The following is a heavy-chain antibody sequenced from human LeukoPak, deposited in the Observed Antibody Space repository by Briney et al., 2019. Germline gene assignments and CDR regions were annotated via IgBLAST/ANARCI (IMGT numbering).Heavy chain of an antibody. V-gene: IGHV4-34*01. CDR2: INHSGST. D-gene: IGHD3-22*01. J-gene: IGHJ3*02. CDR3: ASWTYYYDSSGYYGAFDI. CDR1: GGSFSGYY. Sequence: SETLSLTCAAYGGSFSGYYWSWIRQPPGKGLEWIGEINHSGSTNYNPSLKSRVTISVDTSKNQFSLKLSSVTAADTAVYYCASWTYYYDSSGYYGAFDIWGQGTMVTVSS.